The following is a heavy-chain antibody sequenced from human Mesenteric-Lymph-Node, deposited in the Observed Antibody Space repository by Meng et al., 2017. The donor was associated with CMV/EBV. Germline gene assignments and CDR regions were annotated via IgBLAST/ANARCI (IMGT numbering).Heavy chain of an antibody. Sequence: SLKISCAASGFSFEDYAMHWVRQAPGKGLEWVSGINWNGGSIGYADSVKGRFTISRDNAKKSLYLQMNSLRAEDMALYYCAKGGAGYKEYYFDCWGQGTPVTVSS. CDR2: INWNGGSI. CDR3: AKGGAGYKEYYFDC. CDR1: GFSFEDYA. J-gene: IGHJ4*02. D-gene: IGHD5-24*01. V-gene: IGHV3-9*03.